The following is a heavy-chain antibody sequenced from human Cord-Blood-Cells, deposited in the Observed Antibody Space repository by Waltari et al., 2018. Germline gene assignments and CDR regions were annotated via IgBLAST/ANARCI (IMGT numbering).Heavy chain of an antibody. CDR1: GGTFSSYA. D-gene: IGHD2-2*01. CDR3: ARDLGCSSTSCYPGGWFDP. Sequence: QVQLVQSGAEVKKPGSSVKVSCKASGGTFSSYAISWVRQAPGQGLEWMGGIIPIFGTANYAQKFQGRVTITADKSTSTAYMELSSLRSEDTVVYYCARDLGCSSTSCYPGGWFDPWGQGTLVTVSS. V-gene: IGHV1-69*06. J-gene: IGHJ5*02. CDR2: IIPIFGTA.